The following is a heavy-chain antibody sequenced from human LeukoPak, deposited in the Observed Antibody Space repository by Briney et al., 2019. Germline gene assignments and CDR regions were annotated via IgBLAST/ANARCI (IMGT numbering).Heavy chain of an antibody. V-gene: IGHV3-13*01. CDR1: GFTFSNYD. Sequence: GGSLRLSCAASGFTFSNYDMPWVRQVIGKGLEWVSLIGTAGATFFPGSVKGRFTISRENAKNSLYLQMNSLRAGDTAVYYCARGRGYYFDYWGQGTLVTVSS. J-gene: IGHJ4*02. CDR3: ARGRGYYFDY. D-gene: IGHD3-22*01. CDR2: IGTAGAT.